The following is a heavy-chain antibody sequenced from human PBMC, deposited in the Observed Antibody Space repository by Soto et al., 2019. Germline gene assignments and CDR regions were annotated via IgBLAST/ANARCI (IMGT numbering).Heavy chain of an antibody. CDR1: GGSFISYA. CDR3: ARGGSSWYSHDAFDI. CDR2: IIPIFGTA. V-gene: IGHV1-69*01. J-gene: IGHJ3*02. D-gene: IGHD6-13*01. Sequence: SVKVSFKASGGSFISYAIIWVRQAPGQGLEWMGGIIPIFGTANYAQKFQGRVTITADESTSTAYMELSSLRSEDTAVYYCARGGSSWYSHDAFDIWGQGTMVTVPS.